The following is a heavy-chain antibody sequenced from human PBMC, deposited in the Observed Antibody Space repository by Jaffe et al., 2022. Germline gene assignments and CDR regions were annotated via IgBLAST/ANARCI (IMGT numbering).Heavy chain of an antibody. CDR2: IKQDGSEE. CDR3: ARGGVSGNYYLPY. Sequence: EVQLVESGGDLVQPGGSLRLSCAASGFTFSNYWMTWVRQAPGKGLEWVANIKQDGSEEYYVDSVTGRFTISRDNAKSSLFLQMDSLRGEDTAVYYCARGGVSGNYYLPYWGQGTLVTVSS. CDR1: GFTFSNYW. J-gene: IGHJ4*02. V-gene: IGHV3-7*05. D-gene: IGHD3-10*01.